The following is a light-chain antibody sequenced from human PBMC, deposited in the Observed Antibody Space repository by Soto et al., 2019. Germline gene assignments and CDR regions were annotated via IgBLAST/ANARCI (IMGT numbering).Light chain of an antibody. V-gene: IGKV2-30*01. Sequence: DVVMTQSPLSLPVTLGQPASISCRSSQSLVSSDGNTYLIWFQQRPGQSPRRLIYKVSNRDSGVPDRFSVSGSGTDFTLEISRVEAEDVGVYYCMQGTHWPWTFGQGTKVELK. CDR1: QSLVSSDGNTY. J-gene: IGKJ1*01. CDR2: KVS. CDR3: MQGTHWPWT.